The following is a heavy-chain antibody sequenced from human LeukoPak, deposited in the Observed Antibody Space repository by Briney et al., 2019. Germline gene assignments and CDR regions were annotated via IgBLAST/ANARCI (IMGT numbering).Heavy chain of an antibody. D-gene: IGHD2-21*02. CDR2: FDPEDGET. V-gene: IGHV1-24*01. Sequence: ASVKVSCKVSGYTLTELSMHWVRQAPRKGLEWMGGFDPEDGETIYAQKFQGRVTMTEDTSTDTAYMELSSLRSEDTAVYYCATTYCGGDCYRTANWFDPWGQGTLVTVSS. CDR3: ATTYCGGDCYRTANWFDP. CDR1: GYTLTELS. J-gene: IGHJ5*02.